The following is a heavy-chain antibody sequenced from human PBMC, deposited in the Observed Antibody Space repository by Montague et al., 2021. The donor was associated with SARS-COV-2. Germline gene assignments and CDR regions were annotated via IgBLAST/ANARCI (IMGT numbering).Heavy chain of an antibody. CDR1: GFKVDDSG. J-gene: IGHJ6*02. D-gene: IGHD3-3*01. CDR3: ARYYGGSFYGLDV. Sequence: SLRLSCAASGFKVDDSGMTWVRQAPGKGLEWVCDINWSADKPTYSYSXXGRFTISRDNAKNSLFLQMNSLRAEDTALYYCARYYGGSFYGLDVWGQGTTVIVSS. V-gene: IGHV3-20*04. CDR2: INWSADKP.